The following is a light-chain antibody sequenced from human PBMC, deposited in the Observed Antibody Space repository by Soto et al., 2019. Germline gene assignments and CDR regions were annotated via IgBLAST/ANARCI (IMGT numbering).Light chain of an antibody. CDR3: QQYHTWPVT. CDR2: GAS. Sequence: IVMTQSPATLSVSPGERVTFSCRASQGINRKLAWYQHKAGQAPRLLISGASTGATGIPARFSGSGSGTEFTLTINSLQSEDSEVYYCQQYHTWPVTFGGGTKGDI. J-gene: IGKJ4*01. V-gene: IGKV3-15*01. CDR1: QGINRK.